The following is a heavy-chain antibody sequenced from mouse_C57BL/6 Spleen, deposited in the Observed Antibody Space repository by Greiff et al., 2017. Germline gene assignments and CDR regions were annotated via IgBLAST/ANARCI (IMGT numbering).Heavy chain of an antibody. Sequence: EVMLVESGGGLVKPGGSLKLSCAASGFTFSDYGMHWVRQAPEKGLEWVAYISSGSSTIYYADTVKGRFTISRDNAKNTLFLQMTSLRSEDTAMYYCARTTTTVVATRYCDVWGTGTTVTVSS. D-gene: IGHD1-1*01. J-gene: IGHJ1*03. CDR1: GFTFSDYG. CDR2: ISSGSSTI. CDR3: ARTTTTVVATRYCDV. V-gene: IGHV5-17*01.